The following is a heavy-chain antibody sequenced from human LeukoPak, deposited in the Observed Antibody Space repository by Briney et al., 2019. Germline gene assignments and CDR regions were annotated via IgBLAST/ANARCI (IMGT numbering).Heavy chain of an antibody. CDR3: AISPGVRGVIPTGN. V-gene: IGHV3-9*01. D-gene: IGHD3-10*02. J-gene: IGHJ4*02. CDR2: ISWNSGSI. CDR1: GFTFDDYA. Sequence: GRSLRLSCAASGFTFDDYAMHWVRQAPGKGLEWVSGISWNSGSIGYADSVKGRFTISRDNAKNSLYLQMNSLRAEDTALYYCAISPGVRGVIPTGNWGQGTLVTVSS.